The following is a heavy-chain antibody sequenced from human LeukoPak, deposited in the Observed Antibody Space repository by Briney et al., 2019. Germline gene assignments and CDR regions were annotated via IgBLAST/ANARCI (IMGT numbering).Heavy chain of an antibody. CDR3: ARESSVWYYHY. CDR2: INPNSGGT. V-gene: IGHV1-2*06. CDR1: GYTFTGYY. D-gene: IGHD6-19*01. Sequence: ASVKVSCKDSGYTFTGYYMHWVRQAPGQGREWMGRINPNSGGTNYAQKLQGRVTMTRDTTNSTAYLDLSRLSSDDTAVYYCARESSVWYYHYWGQGTLVTVSS. J-gene: IGHJ4*02.